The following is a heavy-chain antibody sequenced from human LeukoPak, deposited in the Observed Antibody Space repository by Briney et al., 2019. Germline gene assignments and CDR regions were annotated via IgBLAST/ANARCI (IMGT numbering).Heavy chain of an antibody. J-gene: IGHJ4*02. D-gene: IGHD1-26*01. CDR2: IYYSGST. CDR3: ASGSYSIFSY. V-gene: IGHV4-31*11. Sequence: SSETLSLTCAVSGGSISSGGYYWSWIRQHPGKGLEWIGYIYYSGSTYYNPSLKSRVTISVDTSKNQFFLKLSSVTAADTAVYYCASGSYSIFSYWGQGTLVTVSS. CDR1: GGSISSGGYY.